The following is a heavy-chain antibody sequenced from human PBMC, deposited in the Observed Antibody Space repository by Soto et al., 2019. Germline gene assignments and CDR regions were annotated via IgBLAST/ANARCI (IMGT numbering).Heavy chain of an antibody. J-gene: IGHJ3*02. CDR3: ARTSPPYCSGGSCYLSGAFDI. Sequence: SETLSLTCTVSGGSISSYYWSWIRQPPGKGLEWIGYIYYSGSTNYNPSLKSRVTISVDTSKNQFSLKLSSVTAADTAVYYCARTSPPYCSGGSCYLSGAFDIWGQGTMVTVSS. V-gene: IGHV4-59*01. CDR1: GGSISSYY. CDR2: IYYSGST. D-gene: IGHD2-15*01.